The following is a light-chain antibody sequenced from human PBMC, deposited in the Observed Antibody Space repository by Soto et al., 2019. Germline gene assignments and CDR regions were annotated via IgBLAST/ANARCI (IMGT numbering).Light chain of an antibody. Sequence: EIVLTQSPSTLSLSPGERATLSCRASQSVISNYLAWYQQRPGQAPRLLIYDSSNRAAGIPDRFSGSGSKTAFTLTISRLEPEDFAVYYCQQYGSLPCTFGQGTNLEIK. V-gene: IGKV3-20*01. CDR1: QSVISNY. CDR3: QQYGSLPCT. CDR2: DSS. J-gene: IGKJ2*02.